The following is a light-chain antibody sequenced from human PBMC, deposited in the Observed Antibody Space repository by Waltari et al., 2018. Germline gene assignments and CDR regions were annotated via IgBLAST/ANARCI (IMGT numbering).Light chain of an antibody. Sequence: EIVLTQSPGTLSLSPGERATLSCRASQSFSSSYLAWYQQKPGQAPRLLIYGASSRAAGCPDRFSGSGSGTDFTLTISRLEPEYFAVYYCQQYGTSPPLTFGGGTKVEIK. CDR3: QQYGTSPPLT. V-gene: IGKV3-20*01. J-gene: IGKJ4*01. CDR1: QSFSSSY. CDR2: GAS.